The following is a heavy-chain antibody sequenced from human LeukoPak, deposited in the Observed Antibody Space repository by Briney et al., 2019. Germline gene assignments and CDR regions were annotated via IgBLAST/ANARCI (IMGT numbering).Heavy chain of an antibody. CDR2: IIPIFGTA. Sequence: SVKVSCKASGGTFSSYAISWVRQAPGRGLEWMGGIIPIFGTANYAQKFQGRVTITADESTSTAYMELSSLRSEDTAVYYCARVLRFLSPPKNGMDVWGQGTTVTVSS. CDR1: GGTFSSYA. CDR3: ARVLRFLSPPKNGMDV. V-gene: IGHV1-69*13. J-gene: IGHJ6*02. D-gene: IGHD3-3*01.